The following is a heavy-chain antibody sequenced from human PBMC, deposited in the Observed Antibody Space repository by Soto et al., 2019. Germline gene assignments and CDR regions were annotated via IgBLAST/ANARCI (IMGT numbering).Heavy chain of an antibody. J-gene: IGHJ3*02. CDR3: ARGVGFLEWLFGTGACDI. V-gene: IGHV4-31*03. D-gene: IGHD3-3*02. Sequence: QVQLQESGPGLVKPSQTLSLTCTVSGGSISSGGYYWSWIRQHTGKGLEWIGYIYYSGSTYYNPSLQCRGTISVDTSRSQFSLKLGSVTAADTAVYYCARGVGFLEWLFGTGACDIWGQGTMVTVSS. CDR1: GGSISSGGYY. CDR2: IYYSGST.